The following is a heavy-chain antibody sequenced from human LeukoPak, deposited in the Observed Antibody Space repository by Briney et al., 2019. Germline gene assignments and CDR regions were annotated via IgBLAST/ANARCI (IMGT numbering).Heavy chain of an antibody. J-gene: IGHJ6*03. CDR2: MNPNSGNT. V-gene: IGHV1-8*01. D-gene: IGHD3/OR15-3a*01. Sequence: GASVKVSCKASGYTFTSYDINWVRQATGQGLEWMGWMNPNSGNTGYAQKFQGRVTITRNTSIGTAYMELSSLRSEDTAVYYCARFLNRRTGYYYYMDVWGKGTTVTVSS. CDR3: ARFLNRRTGYYYYMDV. CDR1: GYTFTSYD.